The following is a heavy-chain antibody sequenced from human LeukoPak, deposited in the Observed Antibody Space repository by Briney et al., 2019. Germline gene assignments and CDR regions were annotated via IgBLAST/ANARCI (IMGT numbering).Heavy chain of an antibody. J-gene: IGHJ6*02. V-gene: IGHV3-30*18. CDR1: GFTFSSYG. Sequence: QPGRSLRLSCAASGFTFSSYGMHWVRQAPGKGLEWVAVISYDGSNKYYADSVKGRFTISRDNSKNTLYLQMNSLRAEDTAVYRCAKSGGGRIVVVPAAMWDYYYYYGMDVWGQGTTVTVSS. D-gene: IGHD2-2*01. CDR3: AKSGGGRIVVVPAAMWDYYYYYGMDV. CDR2: ISYDGSNK.